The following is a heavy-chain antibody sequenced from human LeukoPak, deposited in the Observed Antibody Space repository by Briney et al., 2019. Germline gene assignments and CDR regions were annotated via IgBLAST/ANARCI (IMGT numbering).Heavy chain of an antibody. J-gene: IGHJ4*02. V-gene: IGHV1-69*04. CDR2: IIPIFGVA. D-gene: IGHD3-22*01. CDR3: ERGGAYDTSGYYFDY. Sequence: SVKVSCKASGGTFSSYAISWVRQAPGQGLDWMGRIIPIFGVANYAHKFQGRVTITADNSTSTAYMELSSLRSEDTAVYYCERGGAYDTSGYYFDYWGQGTLVTVSS. CDR1: GGTFSSYA.